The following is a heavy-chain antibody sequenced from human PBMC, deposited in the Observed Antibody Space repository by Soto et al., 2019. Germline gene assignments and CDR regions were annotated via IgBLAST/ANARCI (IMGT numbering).Heavy chain of an antibody. V-gene: IGHV4-31*03. CDR2: IYYSGST. CDR3: ARGVFWLYFSSTSSPPGYCFAP. Sequence: SETLSLTCTFSGCSISSGGYYXSWXXXHXGXGLEWIGYIYYSGSTYYNPSLKSRVTISVAPSNTQFSLKLSSVTAADTAVYYFARGVFWLYFSSTSSPPGYCFAPWGQGTLVTVSS. D-gene: IGHD2-2*01. CDR1: GCSISSGGYY. J-gene: IGHJ5*02.